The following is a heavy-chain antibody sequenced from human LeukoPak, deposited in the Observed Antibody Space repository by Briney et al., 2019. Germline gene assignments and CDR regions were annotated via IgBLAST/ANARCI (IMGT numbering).Heavy chain of an antibody. CDR3: AKRQYYAFDY. D-gene: IGHD1-26*01. CDR1: GFTFSTYA. CDR2: ISGSGDST. V-gene: IGHV3-23*01. Sequence: PGESLRLSCAASGFTFSTYAMTWVRQAPGKGLEWVSGISGSGDSTYYADSVKGRFTISRDNSKNTLYLQMNSLRAEDAAVYYCAKRQYYAFDYWGQGMLVTVSS. J-gene: IGHJ4*02.